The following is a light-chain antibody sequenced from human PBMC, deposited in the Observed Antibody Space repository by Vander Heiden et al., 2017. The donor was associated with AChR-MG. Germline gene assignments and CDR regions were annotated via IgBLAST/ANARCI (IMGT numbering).Light chain of an antibody. CDR1: NSNIGAGHH. CDR2: DTN. CDR3: QSYDRLAGPWL. Sequence: QSVLTQPPSASGAPGQRVTISCTGSNSNIGAGHHVHWYQQFPGTAPKLLRLDTNNRPSGVPDRFSGSRSGTSASLAITGLQADDEADYFCQSYDRLAGPWLFGGGTRLTVL. J-gene: IGLJ3*02. V-gene: IGLV1-40*01.